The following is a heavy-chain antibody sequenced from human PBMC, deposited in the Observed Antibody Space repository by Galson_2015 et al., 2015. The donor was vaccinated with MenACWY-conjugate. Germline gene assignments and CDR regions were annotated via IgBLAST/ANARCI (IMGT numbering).Heavy chain of an antibody. CDR1: GFTFSSYW. V-gene: IGHV3-7*03. CDR3: ATDSSGYFHYLPDY. J-gene: IGHJ4*01. D-gene: IGHD3-22*01. CDR2: IKQDGSEK. Sequence: SLRLSCAASGFTFSSYWMSWVRQAPGKGLEWVANIKQDGSEKYYVDSVKGRFTISRDNAKNSLYLQMNSLRAEDTAVYYCATDSSGYFHYLPDYWSHGTLITASS.